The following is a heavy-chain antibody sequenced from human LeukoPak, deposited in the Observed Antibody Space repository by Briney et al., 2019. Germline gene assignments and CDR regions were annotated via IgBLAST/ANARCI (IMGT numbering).Heavy chain of an antibody. D-gene: IGHD3-10*01. J-gene: IGHJ5*02. V-gene: IGHV1-18*01. CDR3: ARVLTYYYGGDWFDP. Sequence: ASVKVSCKASGYTFTSYGISWVRQAPGQGLEWMGWISAYNGNTNYAQKLQGRVTMTTDTSTSTAYMELRSLRSDDTAVYYCARVLTYYYGGDWFDPWGQGTLVTVSS. CDR2: ISAYNGNT. CDR1: GYTFTSYG.